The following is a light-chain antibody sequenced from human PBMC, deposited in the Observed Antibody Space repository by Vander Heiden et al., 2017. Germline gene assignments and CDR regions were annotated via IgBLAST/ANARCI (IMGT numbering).Light chain of an antibody. CDR1: QSVSSY. CDR3: QQRSNWLWT. CDR2: DAS. Sequence: IVLTQSPATLSLSPGERATPSCRASQSVSSYLAWYQQKPGQAPRLLIYDASNRATGIPARFSGSGSGTDFTLTISSLEPEDFAVYYCQQRSNWLWTFGQGTKVEIK. J-gene: IGKJ1*01. V-gene: IGKV3-11*01.